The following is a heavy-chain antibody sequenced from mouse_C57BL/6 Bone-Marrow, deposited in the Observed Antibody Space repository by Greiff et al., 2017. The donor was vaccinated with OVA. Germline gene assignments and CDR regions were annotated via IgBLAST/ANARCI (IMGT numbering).Heavy chain of an antibody. D-gene: IGHD1-1*01. CDR3: ARKNYYGSTQYFDV. CDR1: GYAFSSSW. CDR2: IYPGDGDT. Sequence: QVQLQQSGPELVKPGASVKISCKASGYAFSSSWMNWVKQRPGKGLEWIGRIYPGDGDTNYNGKFKGKATLTADKSSSTAYMQLSSLTSEDSAVYVCARKNYYGSTQYFDVWGTGTTVTVSS. V-gene: IGHV1-82*01. J-gene: IGHJ1*03.